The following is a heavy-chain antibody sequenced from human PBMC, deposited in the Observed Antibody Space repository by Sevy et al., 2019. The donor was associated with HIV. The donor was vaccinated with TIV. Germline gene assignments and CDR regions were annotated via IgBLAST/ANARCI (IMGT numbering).Heavy chain of an antibody. J-gene: IGHJ4*02. V-gene: IGHV4-39*01. CDR1: GGSISSSTYY. CDR3: ARQVAARNMITSGGVIVPWSRGTYLSDS. Sequence: SETLSLTCTVSGGSISSSTYYWGWIRQPPGKGLEWIGNIYYSGSTYYNPSLRSRVTISVDTSNNQFSLRLSCVTAADTAVYFCARQVAARNMITSGGVIVPWSRGTYLSDSWGQGTPVTVSS. CDR2: IYYSGST. D-gene: IGHD3-16*02.